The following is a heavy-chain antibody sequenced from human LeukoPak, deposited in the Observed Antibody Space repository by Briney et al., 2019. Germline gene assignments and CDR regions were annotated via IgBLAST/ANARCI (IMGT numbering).Heavy chain of an antibody. Sequence: PGGSLRLSCAASGLSVSSNYMSWVRQAPGKGLEWVSVIYSGGSRYYAGSVKGRFTISRHNSNNTLYLQMNSLRADDTAVYYCARVSTRDWGQGTLVTVSS. D-gene: IGHD1-1*01. V-gene: IGHV3-53*04. CDR1: GLSVSSNY. CDR3: ARVSTRD. CDR2: IYSGGSR. J-gene: IGHJ4*02.